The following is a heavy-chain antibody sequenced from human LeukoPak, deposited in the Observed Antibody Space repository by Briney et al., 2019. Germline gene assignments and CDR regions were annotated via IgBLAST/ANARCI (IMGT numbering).Heavy chain of an antibody. Sequence: GGSLRLSCAASGFTFSSYAMHWVRQAPGKGLEWVAVISYDGSNKYYADSVKGRFTISRDNPKNTLYLQMNSLRGEDTAVYYCARDTCSGGSCYSSDTFGYWGQGTLVTVSS. CDR1: GFTFSSYA. V-gene: IGHV3-30-3*01. CDR2: ISYDGSNK. CDR3: ARDTCSGGSCYSSDTFGY. J-gene: IGHJ4*02. D-gene: IGHD2-15*01.